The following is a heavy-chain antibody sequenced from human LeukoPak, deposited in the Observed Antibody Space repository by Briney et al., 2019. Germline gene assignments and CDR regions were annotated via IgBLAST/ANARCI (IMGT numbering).Heavy chain of an antibody. Sequence: GGSLRLSCAASGFTFNNYTMSWVRQAPGKGLEWVSAISGSGGSTYYADSVKGRFTISRDNSKNTLYLQMNSLRAEDTAVYYCVKEHYYDSSGYSDYWGQGTLVTVSS. CDR2: ISGSGGST. J-gene: IGHJ4*02. V-gene: IGHV3-23*01. CDR3: VKEHYYDSSGYSDY. D-gene: IGHD3-22*01. CDR1: GFTFNNYT.